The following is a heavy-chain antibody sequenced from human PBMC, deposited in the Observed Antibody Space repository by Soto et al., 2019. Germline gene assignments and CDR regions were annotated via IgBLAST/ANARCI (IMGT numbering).Heavy chain of an antibody. Sequence: GGSLRLSCAASGFTVSSNYMSWVRQAPGKGLEWVSVIFSGGSTYYADSVKGRFTISRDNSKNTVYLQMNSLRAEDTAVYYCATHNGYYLYYFDYWGQGTLVTVSS. D-gene: IGHD3-3*01. V-gene: IGHV3-53*01. CDR1: GFTVSSNY. CDR2: IFSGGST. J-gene: IGHJ4*02. CDR3: ATHNGYYLYYFDY.